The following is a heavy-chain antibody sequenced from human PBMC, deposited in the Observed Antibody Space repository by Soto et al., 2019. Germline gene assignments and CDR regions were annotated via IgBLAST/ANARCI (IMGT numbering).Heavy chain of an antibody. CDR3: VRDLGRYFRSGYMDL. Sequence: EVQLVESGGGLVKPGGSLRLSCTASGFAFNTYSMNWVRQAPGKGLEWVSSINEDSTYIYYADSLRGRITISRDNDKDSLCLQMNSLRPDDTAVYYCVRDLGRYFRSGYMDLWGDGATVTVSS. CDR1: GFAFNTYS. D-gene: IGHD3-9*01. CDR2: INEDSTYI. V-gene: IGHV3-21*02. J-gene: IGHJ6*03.